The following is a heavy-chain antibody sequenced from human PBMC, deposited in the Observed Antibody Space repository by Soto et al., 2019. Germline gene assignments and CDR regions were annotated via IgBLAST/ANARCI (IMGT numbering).Heavy chain of an antibody. Sequence: EVQLVESGGGLVKPGGSLRLSCAASGFTFSMYSMNWVRQAPGKGLEWVSSISSTTNYIYYGDSMKGRFTISRDNAKNSLYLEMNSMRAEDTAVYYCARESEDLTSNFDYWGQGTLVTVSS. CDR1: GFTFSMYS. CDR2: ISSTTNYI. J-gene: IGHJ4*02. V-gene: IGHV3-21*06. CDR3: ARESEDLTSNFDY.